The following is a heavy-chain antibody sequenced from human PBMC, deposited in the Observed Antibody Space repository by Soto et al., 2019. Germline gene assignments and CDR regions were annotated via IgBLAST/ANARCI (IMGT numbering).Heavy chain of an antibody. CDR3: ARLSLYCSTNVCHGVYAMDF. J-gene: IGHJ6*02. D-gene: IGHD2-2*01. V-gene: IGHV4-39*01. Sequence: PGKGLDWIGTFYNNENPNYNTSLKSRVTISVDTSKNQFSLRLTSVTAADTAVYYCARLSLYCSTNVCHGVYAMDFWGQGTTVTVSS. CDR2: FYNNENP.